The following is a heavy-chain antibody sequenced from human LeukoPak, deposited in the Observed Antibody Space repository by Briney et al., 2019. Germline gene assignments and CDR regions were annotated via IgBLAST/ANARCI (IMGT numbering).Heavy chain of an antibody. J-gene: IGHJ5*02. CDR2: IYYSGST. CDR3: ARIYSNYKNWFDP. Sequence: PWETLSLTCTVSGGSISSHYWSWIRQPPGKGLDWIGYIYYSGSTNYNPSLKSRVTISVDTSKNQFSLKLSSVTAADTAVYYCARIYSNYKNWFDPWGQRTPVTVSS. D-gene: IGHD4-11*01. V-gene: IGHV4-59*11. CDR1: GGSISSHY.